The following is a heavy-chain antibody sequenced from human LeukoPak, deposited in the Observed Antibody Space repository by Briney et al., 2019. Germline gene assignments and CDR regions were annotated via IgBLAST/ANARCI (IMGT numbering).Heavy chain of an antibody. CDR1: GGPFSGYY. J-gene: IGHJ4*02. CDR2: TNHSGST. Sequence: SETLSLTCAVYGGPFSGYYWSWIRQPPGKGLEWIGETNHSGSTDYNPSLKSRVTISIDTSKNQFSLKLSSVTAADTAVYYCAPRGYYDSSGYYYFDNWGQGTLVTVSS. CDR3: APRGYYDSSGYYYFDN. D-gene: IGHD3-22*01. V-gene: IGHV4-34*01.